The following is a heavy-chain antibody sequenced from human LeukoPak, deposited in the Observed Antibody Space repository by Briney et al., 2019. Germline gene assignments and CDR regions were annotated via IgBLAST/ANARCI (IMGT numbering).Heavy chain of an antibody. Sequence: SETLSLTCTVSGGSISSSSYYWGWIRQPPGKGLEWIGSIYYSGSTYYNPSLKSRVTISVDTSKNQFSLKLSSVTAADTAVYYCARLETYCGGDCSRTLYYFDYWGQGTLFTVSS. J-gene: IGHJ4*02. CDR3: ARLETYCGGDCSRTLYYFDY. D-gene: IGHD2-21*02. CDR1: GGSISSSSYY. CDR2: IYYSGST. V-gene: IGHV4-39*01.